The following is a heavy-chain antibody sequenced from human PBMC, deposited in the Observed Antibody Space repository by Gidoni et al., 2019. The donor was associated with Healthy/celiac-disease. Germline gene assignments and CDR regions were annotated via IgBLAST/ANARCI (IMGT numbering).Heavy chain of an antibody. D-gene: IGHD3-22*01. CDR3: ARDYYDSSGYRNDY. J-gene: IGHJ4*02. CDR1: GYTFPGYY. Sequence: QVQLVQSGAEVKKPGASVTVSCKASGYTFPGYYMHWVRQAPGQGLEWMGWINPNSGGTNYAQKFQGRVTMTRDTSISTAYMELSRLRSDDTAVYYCARDYYDSSGYRNDYWGQGTLVTVSS. CDR2: INPNSGGT. V-gene: IGHV1-2*02.